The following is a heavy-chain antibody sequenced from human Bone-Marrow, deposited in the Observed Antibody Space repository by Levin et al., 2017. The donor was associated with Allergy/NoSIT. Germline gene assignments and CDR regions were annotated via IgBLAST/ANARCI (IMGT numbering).Heavy chain of an antibody. D-gene: IGHD6-19*01. CDR3: AKDGAGSSGWDFDY. Sequence: PGGSLRLSCAASGFTFSSYAMSWVRQAPGKGLEWVSGISSTGGNTYSADSVKGRFTISRDNSKNTLYLQMNSLRADDTAVYYCAKDGAGSSGWDFDYWGQGTLVTVSS. CDR2: ISSTGGNT. J-gene: IGHJ4*02. V-gene: IGHV3-23*01. CDR1: GFTFSSYA.